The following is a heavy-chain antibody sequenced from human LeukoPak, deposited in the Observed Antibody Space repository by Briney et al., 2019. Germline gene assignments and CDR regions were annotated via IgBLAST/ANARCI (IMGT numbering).Heavy chain of an antibody. V-gene: IGHV1-8*01. D-gene: IGHD3-10*01. Sequence: ASVKVSCKASGYTFTSYDINWVRQATGQGLEWMGWMNPNSGNTGYAQKFQGRVTMTRNTSISTAYMELSSLRSEDTAVYYCARGTYASGSYYHYYYMDVWGKGTTVTISS. CDR2: MNPNSGNT. CDR1: GYTFTSYD. J-gene: IGHJ6*03. CDR3: ARGTYASGSYYHYYYMDV.